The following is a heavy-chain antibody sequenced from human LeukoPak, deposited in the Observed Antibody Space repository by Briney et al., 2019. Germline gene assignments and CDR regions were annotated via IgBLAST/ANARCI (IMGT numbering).Heavy chain of an antibody. D-gene: IGHD1-26*01. CDR3: ARDWGGALDY. J-gene: IGHJ4*02. CDR1: GGSISSSSYY. CDR2: IYYSGST. Sequence: SEALTLTCTVSGGSISSSSYYWGWIRQPPGKGLGWIGSIYYSGSTYYNPSLKSRVTISVDTSKNQFSLKLSSVTAADTAVYYCARDWGGALDYWGQGTLVTVSS. V-gene: IGHV4-39*07.